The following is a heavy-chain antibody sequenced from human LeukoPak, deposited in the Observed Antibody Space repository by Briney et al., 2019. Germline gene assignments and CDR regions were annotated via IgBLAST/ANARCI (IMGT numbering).Heavy chain of an antibody. CDR1: GFTFSSYT. J-gene: IGHJ4*02. CDR3: AKHKENYGDSCLDDY. Sequence: PGGSLRLSCTASGFTFSSYTMTWVRQAPGKGLKWVSTITTGDGNTYYADSVKGRFTVSRDDSKNTLYLQMNSLRAEDTAVYYCAKHKENYGDSCLDDYWGQGTLVTVSS. V-gene: IGHV3-23*01. CDR2: ITTGDGNT. D-gene: IGHD4-17*01.